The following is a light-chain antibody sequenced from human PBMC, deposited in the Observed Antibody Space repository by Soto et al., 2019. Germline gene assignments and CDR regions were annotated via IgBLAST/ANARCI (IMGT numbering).Light chain of an antibody. CDR1: QSISRH. Sequence: DIQASLYLSSLSASLGDRVTITCRASQSISRHLNWYQQKPGRAPKLLMYDASTLQSGVPSRFSGSGSGTDFTLTIRSLQPEDFATYYCQQDNSFPRTFGGGTKVDIK. J-gene: IGKJ4*01. V-gene: IGKV1-39*01. CDR3: QQDNSFPRT. CDR2: DAS.